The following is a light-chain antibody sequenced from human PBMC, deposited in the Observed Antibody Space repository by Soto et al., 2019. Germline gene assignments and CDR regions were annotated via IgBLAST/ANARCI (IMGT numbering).Light chain of an antibody. J-gene: IGKJ1*01. CDR1: RSLVFSDGNTY. CDR3: MHSIDWPWT. CDR2: NVS. Sequence: VLTQSPLSVSVTVGQPASISCRSSRSLVFSDGNTYLHWFQQRPGQSPRRLSENVSHRDSGVPDRFTGSGSGTDFTLESSRVEAEDVGMYYCMHSIDWPWTFGQGTKVDIK. V-gene: IGKV2-30*01.